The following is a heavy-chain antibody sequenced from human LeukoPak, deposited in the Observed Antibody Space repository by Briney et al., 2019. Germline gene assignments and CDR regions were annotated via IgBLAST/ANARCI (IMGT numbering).Heavy chain of an antibody. J-gene: IGHJ4*02. V-gene: IGHV4-34*01. CDR2: INHSGST. CDR1: GGSFSGYY. D-gene: IGHD3-22*01. CDR3: SRQVVGNDY. Sequence: ASETLSLTCAVYGGSFSGYYWSWIRQPPGKGLEWIGEINHSGSTNYNPSLKSRVTLSIDTSKNQFSLRVTSVTAADTAVYYCSRQVVGNDYWGQGTLVTVSS.